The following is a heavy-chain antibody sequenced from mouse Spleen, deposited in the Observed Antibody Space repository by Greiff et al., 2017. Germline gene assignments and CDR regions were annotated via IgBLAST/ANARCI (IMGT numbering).Heavy chain of an antibody. CDR3: ARPLHYYGSSNWYFDV. J-gene: IGHJ1*03. CDR2: INPNNGGT. Sequence: EVQLQESGPELVKPGASVKIPCKASGYTFTDYNMDWVKQSHGKSLEWIGDINPNNGGTIYNQKFKGKATLTVDKSSSTAYMELRSLTSEDTAVYYCARPLHYYGSSNWYFDVWGTGTTVTVSS. V-gene: IGHV1-18*01. CDR1: GYTFTDYN. D-gene: IGHD1-1*01.